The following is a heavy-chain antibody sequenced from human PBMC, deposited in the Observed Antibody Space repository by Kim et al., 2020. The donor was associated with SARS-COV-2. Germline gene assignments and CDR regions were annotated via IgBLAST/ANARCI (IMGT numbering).Heavy chain of an antibody. Sequence: SETLSLTCTVSGGSISSSSYYWGLIRQPPGKGLEWIGSIYYSGSTYYNPSLKRRVTISVDTSKNQFSLKLSSVTAADTAVYYCARHWSGSSLDYWGQGTLVTVSS. V-gene: IGHV4-39*01. CDR2: IYYSGST. CDR3: ARHWSGSSLDY. CDR1: GGSISSSSYY. J-gene: IGHJ4*02. D-gene: IGHD1-26*01.